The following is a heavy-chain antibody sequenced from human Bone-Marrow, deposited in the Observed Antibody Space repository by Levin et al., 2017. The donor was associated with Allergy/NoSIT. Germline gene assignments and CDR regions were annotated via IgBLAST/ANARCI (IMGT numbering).Heavy chain of an antibody. Sequence: GGSLRLSCAASGFTFSSYEMNWVRQAPGKGLEWVSYISSSGSTIYYADSVKGRFTISRDNAKNSLYLQMNSLRAEDTAVYYCANGGAPSIAAAGTNYYYGMDVWGQGTTVTVSS. J-gene: IGHJ6*02. CDR2: ISSSGSTI. CDR1: GFTFSSYE. D-gene: IGHD6-13*01. V-gene: IGHV3-48*03. CDR3: ANGGAPSIAAAGTNYYYGMDV.